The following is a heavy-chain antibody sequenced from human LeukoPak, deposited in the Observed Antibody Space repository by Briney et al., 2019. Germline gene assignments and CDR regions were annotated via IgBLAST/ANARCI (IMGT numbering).Heavy chain of an antibody. CDR3: ARVRVTVTTLDY. D-gene: IGHD4-17*01. CDR2: ISSSGSTM. J-gene: IGHJ4*02. CDR1: GFTFSSYE. Sequence: GGSLRLSCAASGFTFSSYEVNWVRQAPGKGLEWVSYISSSGSTMYYADSMKGRFTVSRDNAKNSLFLQMNSLRAEDTAVYYCARVRVTVTTLDYWGQGALVTVSS. V-gene: IGHV3-48*03.